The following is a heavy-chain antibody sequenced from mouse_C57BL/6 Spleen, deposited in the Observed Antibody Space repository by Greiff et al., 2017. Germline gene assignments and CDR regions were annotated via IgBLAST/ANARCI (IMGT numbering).Heavy chain of an antibody. CDR3: SSRDGNLYFDY. CDR1: GYTFTSYG. V-gene: IGHV1-81*01. CDR2: IYPRSGNT. D-gene: IGHD2-1*01. J-gene: IGHJ2*01. Sequence: VQRVESGAELARPGASVKLSCKASGYTFTSYGISWVKQRTGQGLEWIGEIYPRSGNTYYKEKFKGKATLTADKSSSTAYMELRSLTSEDSAFYFGSSRDGNLYFDYWGQGTTLTVSS.